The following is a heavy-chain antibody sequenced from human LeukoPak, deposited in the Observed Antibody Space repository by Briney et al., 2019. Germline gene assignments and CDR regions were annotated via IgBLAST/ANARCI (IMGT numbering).Heavy chain of an antibody. Sequence: GASVKVSCKASGYTFNIYHISWVRQAPGQGLEWIGWVSTYNGDTHYAQKVKGRVTMTTDTSTNTAYMELTSLRSDDTAVYYCARDHAFDVWGQGTLVIVSS. V-gene: IGHV1-18*01. J-gene: IGHJ3*01. CDR1: GYTFNIYH. CDR2: VSTYNGDT. CDR3: ARDHAFDV.